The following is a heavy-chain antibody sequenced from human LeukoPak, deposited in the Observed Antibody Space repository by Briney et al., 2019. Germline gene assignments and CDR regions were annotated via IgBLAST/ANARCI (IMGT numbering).Heavy chain of an antibody. CDR1: GFSLTDYF. J-gene: IGHJ5*02. V-gene: IGHV1-2*02. CDR3: AGREARGMTGHRPWFDP. Sequence: VKVSCKPSGFSLTDYFFHWLRQAPGHGLDWSGWMNPNSGGTRYAQRFQGRVTMTGDTSTSTAYMELSGLKSDDTAVYFCAGREARGMTGHRPWFDPWGPGTLVTVSS. D-gene: IGHD3-9*01. CDR2: MNPNSGGT.